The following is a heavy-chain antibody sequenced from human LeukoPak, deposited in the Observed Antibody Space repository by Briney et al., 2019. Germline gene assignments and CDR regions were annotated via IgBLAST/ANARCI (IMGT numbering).Heavy chain of an antibody. D-gene: IGHD3-16*02. V-gene: IGHV3-23*01. CDR2: IAGSGDT. Sequence: PGGSLRLSCATSGFTFDYHGMTWVRQAPGKGLEWVATIAGSGDTYYGDSVKGRFTISRDNSKNTLYLQMNSLRAEDTAVYYCAKYLPNYDYVWGSYRYWGFDYWGQGTLVTVSS. CDR1: GFTFDYHG. CDR3: AKYLPNYDYVWGSYRYWGFDY. J-gene: IGHJ4*02.